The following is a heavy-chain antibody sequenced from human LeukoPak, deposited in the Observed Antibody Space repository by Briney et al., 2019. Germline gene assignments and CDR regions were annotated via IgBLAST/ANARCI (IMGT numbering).Heavy chain of an antibody. Sequence: SETLSLTCTVSGGSMSSYYWSWIRQPAGKGLEWIGRTYSTGSTNYNPSLKSRVTMSVDTSKNQFSLRLRSVTAADTAVYYCARQIAPAGTAGFDFWGQGALVSVSS. CDR1: GGSMSSYY. V-gene: IGHV4-4*07. D-gene: IGHD6-13*01. CDR3: ARQIAPAGTAGFDF. J-gene: IGHJ4*02. CDR2: TYSTGST.